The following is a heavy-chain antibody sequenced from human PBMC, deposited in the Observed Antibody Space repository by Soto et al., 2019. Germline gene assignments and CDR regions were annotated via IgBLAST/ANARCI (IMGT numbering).Heavy chain of an antibody. J-gene: IGHJ4*02. V-gene: IGHV3-30*18. CDR3: AKDRHPGRYGYHYGCEC. CDR1: GFTFSTYG. D-gene: IGHD5-12*01. CDR2: ISYDGSNT. Sequence: QEQLVESGGGVVQPGRCLRLSCAASGFTFSTYGMHWVRQAPGKGLEWVAIISYDGSNTYYADSVQGRFPISRDNSKNTLYMQMNRLRAEDTAVYYCAKDRHPGRYGYHYGCECWGQGTPVTVSS.